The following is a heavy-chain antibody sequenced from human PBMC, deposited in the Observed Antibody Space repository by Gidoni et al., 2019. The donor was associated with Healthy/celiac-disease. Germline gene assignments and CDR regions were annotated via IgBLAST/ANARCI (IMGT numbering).Heavy chain of an antibody. CDR3: ARAYLPSERYIVEIAAAGT. CDR2: ISYDGSNK. J-gene: IGHJ5*02. D-gene: IGHD6-13*01. V-gene: IGHV3-30-3*01. Sequence: QVQLVESGGGVVQPGRSLRLSCAASGFTFSSYAMHWVRQAPGKGLEWVAVISYDGSNKYYADSVKGRFTISRDNSKNTLYLQMNSLRAEDTAVYYCARAYLPSERYIVEIAAAGTWGQGTLVTVSS. CDR1: GFTFSSYA.